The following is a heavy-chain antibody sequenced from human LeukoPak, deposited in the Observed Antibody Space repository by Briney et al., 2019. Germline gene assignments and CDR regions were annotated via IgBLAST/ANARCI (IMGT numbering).Heavy chain of an antibody. CDR1: GGSISSSNW. D-gene: IGHD2-15*01. J-gene: IGHJ4*02. Sequence: SETLSLTCTVSGGSISSSNWWSWVRQPPGKGLEWIEEIYHSGSTNYNPSLKSRVTISVDKSKNQFSLKLSSVTAADTAVYYCARACSGGSCYSGFNFDWGQGTLVTVSS. CDR3: ARACSGGSCYSGFNFD. CDR2: IYHSGST. V-gene: IGHV4-4*02.